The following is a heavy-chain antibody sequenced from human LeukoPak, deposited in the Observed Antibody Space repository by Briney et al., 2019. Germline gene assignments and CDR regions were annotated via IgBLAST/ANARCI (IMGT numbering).Heavy chain of an antibody. Sequence: PGGSLRLSCAASGFTFSNAWMNWVRQAPGKGLEWVGRIKSKTDGGTTDYAAPVKGRFTISRDDSKNTLYLQMNSLRAEDTAVYYCSTTYYYDSSEGYWGQGTLVTVSS. CDR2: IKSKTDGGTT. CDR1: GFTFSNAW. V-gene: IGHV3-15*07. CDR3: STTYYYDSSEGY. D-gene: IGHD3-22*01. J-gene: IGHJ4*02.